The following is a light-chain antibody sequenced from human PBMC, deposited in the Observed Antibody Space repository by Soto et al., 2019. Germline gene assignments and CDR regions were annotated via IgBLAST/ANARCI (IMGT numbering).Light chain of an antibody. CDR3: SFYTSSSTLEVL. Sequence: QSVLTQPASVSGSPGQSITISCTGTSSDVGGYNFVSWYQQHPGKAPQLMIYEVSHRPSRVSNRFSGSKSGNTASLTFSGLQAEDEADYFCSFYTSSSTLEVLFGGGTQLT. CDR1: SSDVGGYNF. V-gene: IGLV2-14*01. CDR2: EVS. J-gene: IGLJ2*01.